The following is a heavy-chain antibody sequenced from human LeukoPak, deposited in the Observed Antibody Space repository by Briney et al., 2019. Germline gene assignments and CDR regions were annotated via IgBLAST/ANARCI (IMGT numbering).Heavy chain of an antibody. D-gene: IGHD4-23*01. J-gene: IGHJ3*02. CDR2: ISAYNGNT. CDR1: GYTFTNYG. V-gene: IGHV1-18*01. CDR3: ARNSYDAFDI. Sequence: GASVKVSCKASGYTFTNYGLIWVRQAPGQGLEWMGWISAYNGNTNYAQKLQGRVTMTTDTSTSTAYMELRSLRSDDTAVYYCARNSYDAFDIWGQGTMVTVSS.